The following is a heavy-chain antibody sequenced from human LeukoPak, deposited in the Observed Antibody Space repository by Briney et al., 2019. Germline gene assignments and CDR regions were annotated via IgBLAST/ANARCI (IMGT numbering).Heavy chain of an antibody. D-gene: IGHD3-22*01. V-gene: IGHV1-18*01. J-gene: IGHJ4*02. CDR2: ISAYNGNT. CDR3: ARRSGDSSGYYYTPDY. Sequence: ASVKVSCKASGYTFTSYGISWVRQAGGQGLEWMGWISAYNGNTNYAQKLQGRVTMTTDTSTSTAYMELRSLRSDDTAVYYCARRSGDSSGYYYTPDYWGQGTLVTVSS. CDR1: GYTFTSYG.